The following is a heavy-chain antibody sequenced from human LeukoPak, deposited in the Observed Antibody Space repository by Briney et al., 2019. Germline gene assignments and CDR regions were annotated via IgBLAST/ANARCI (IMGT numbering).Heavy chain of an antibody. J-gene: IGHJ5*02. D-gene: IGHD3-9*01. CDR2: VTSYNGDT. Sequence: ASVQVSCKTSGYTFTSYYIHWLRQAPGQGLEWMGWVTSYNGDTNYAQKFQGRVTMSTDTSTSTAYMELRSLRFDDTAIYYCAKDWHILTGRNCFDPWGQGTLVTVSS. CDR3: AKDWHILTGRNCFDP. CDR1: GYTFTSYY. V-gene: IGHV1-18*04.